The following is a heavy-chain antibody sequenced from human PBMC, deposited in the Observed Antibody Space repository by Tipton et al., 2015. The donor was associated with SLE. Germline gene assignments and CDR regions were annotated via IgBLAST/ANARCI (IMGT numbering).Heavy chain of an antibody. Sequence: GSLRLSCAASGFTFDGYAMHWVRHAPGTGLEWVSVIYSGGSTYYADSVKSRFTISRDNSKNTLYLQMNSLRAEDTAVYYCARDFSTMDVWGQGTTVTVSS. CDR1: GFTFDGYA. CDR3: ARDFSTMDV. D-gene: IGHD2-2*01. V-gene: IGHV3-53*05. J-gene: IGHJ6*02. CDR2: IYSGGST.